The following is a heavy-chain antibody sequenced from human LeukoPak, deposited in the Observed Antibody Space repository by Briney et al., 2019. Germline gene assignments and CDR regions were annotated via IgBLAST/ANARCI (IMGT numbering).Heavy chain of an antibody. CDR3: ARHDWCDP. CDR2: IYSGSGSRT. V-gene: IGHV3-66*04. J-gene: IGHJ5*02. Sequence: AEGSLRLSCAVSGFTVSSDYMGWVRQAPGKGLEWVSVIYSGSGSRTYYTDSVKGRFTISRDNSKNTVYLQMNSLRAEDTAVYYCARHDWCDPWSQGTRVTVSS. CDR1: GFTVSSDY.